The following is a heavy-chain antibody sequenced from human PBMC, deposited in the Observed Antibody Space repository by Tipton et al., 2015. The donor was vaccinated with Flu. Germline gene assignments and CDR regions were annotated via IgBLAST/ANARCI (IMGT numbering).Heavy chain of an antibody. D-gene: IGHD2-15*01. J-gene: IGHJ5*02. CDR3: ARYPRILNPHGGLEP. V-gene: IGHV3-11*01. CDR2: ISSSGSTI. CDR1: GFTFSDYY. Sequence: CAASGFTFSDYYMSWIRQAPGKGREWVSYISSSGSTIYYADSVKGRFTISRDNAKNSLYLQMNSLRAEDTAVYYCARYPRILNPHGGLEPWGHGTLVTVSS.